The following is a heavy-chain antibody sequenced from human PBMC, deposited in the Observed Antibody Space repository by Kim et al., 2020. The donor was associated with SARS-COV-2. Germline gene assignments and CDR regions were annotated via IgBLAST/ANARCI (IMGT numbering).Heavy chain of an antibody. D-gene: IGHD3-3*01. CDR1: GGTFSSYA. CDR3: ARGNSYDFWSGYPLGIGMDV. CDR2: IIPIFGTA. J-gene: IGHJ6*02. Sequence: SVKVSCKASGGTFSSYAISWVRQAPGQGLEWMGGIIPIFGTANYAQKFQGRVTITADESTSTAYMELSSLRSEDTAVYYCARGNSYDFWSGYPLGIGMDVWGQGTTVTVSS. V-gene: IGHV1-69*13.